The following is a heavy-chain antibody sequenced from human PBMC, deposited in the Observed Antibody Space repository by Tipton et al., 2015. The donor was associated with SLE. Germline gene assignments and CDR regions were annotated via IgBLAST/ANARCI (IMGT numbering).Heavy chain of an antibody. V-gene: IGHV4-59*01. J-gene: IGHJ2*01. CDR3: ARGDWYFDL. CDR2: IYYSGST. CDR1: GGSISSYY. Sequence: TLSLTCTVSGGSISSYYWSWIRQPPGKGLEWIGYIYYSGSTNYNPSLKSRVTISVDTSKNQFSLKLNSVTAADTAVYYCARGDWYFDLWGRGTLVTVSS.